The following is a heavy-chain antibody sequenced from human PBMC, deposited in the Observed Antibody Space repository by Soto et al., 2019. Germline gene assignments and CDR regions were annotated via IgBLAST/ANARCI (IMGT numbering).Heavy chain of an antibody. J-gene: IGHJ6*02. V-gene: IGHV1-69*13. D-gene: IGHD6-19*01. CDR3: ARDLEDSGWYPYYYYGMDV. Sequence: SVKLSCKASGGTFSSYAISWVRQAPGQGLEWMGGIIPIFGTANYAQKFQGRVTITADESTSTAYMELSSLRSEDTAVYYCARDLEDSGWYPYYYYGMDVWGQGTTVTVSS. CDR2: IIPIFGTA. CDR1: GGTFSSYA.